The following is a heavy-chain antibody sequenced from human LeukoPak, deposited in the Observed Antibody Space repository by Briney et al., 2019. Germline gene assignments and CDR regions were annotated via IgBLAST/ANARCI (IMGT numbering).Heavy chain of an antibody. J-gene: IGHJ6*04. CDR2: IYYSGST. Sequence: PSETLSLTCTVSGGSISRYYWSWIRQPPGKGLEWIGYIYYSGSTNYNPSLKSRVTISVDTSKNQFSLKLSSVTAADTAVYYCARGAPAVVAAAIMDVWGKGTTVTVSS. CDR1: GGSISRYY. CDR3: ARGAPAVVAAAIMDV. D-gene: IGHD2-15*01. V-gene: IGHV4-59*01.